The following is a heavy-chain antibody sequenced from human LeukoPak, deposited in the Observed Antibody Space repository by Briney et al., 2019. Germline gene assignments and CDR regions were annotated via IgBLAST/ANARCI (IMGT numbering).Heavy chain of an antibody. D-gene: IGHD6-19*01. V-gene: IGHV3-9*01. Sequence: QSGGSLRLSCAASGFTFDDYAMHWVRQAPGKGLEWVSGISWNSGSIGYADSVKGRFTISRDNSKNTLYLQMNSLRAEDTAVYYCAKDGQYSGGWSDYFDYWGQGTLVTVSS. J-gene: IGHJ4*02. CDR1: GFTFDDYA. CDR3: AKDGQYSGGWSDYFDY. CDR2: ISWNSGSI.